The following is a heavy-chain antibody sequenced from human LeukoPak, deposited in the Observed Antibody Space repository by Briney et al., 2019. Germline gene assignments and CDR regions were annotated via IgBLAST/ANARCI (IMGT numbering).Heavy chain of an antibody. V-gene: IGHV3-9*01. CDR3: AKVGAVAGDYFDY. D-gene: IGHD6-19*01. Sequence: PGGSLRLSCAASGFTFDDYAMRWVRQAPGKGLEWVSGISWNSGSIDYADSVKGRFTISRDNAKTSLYLQMNSLRAEDTALYYCAKVGAVAGDYFDYWGQGTLVTVSS. CDR2: ISWNSGSI. J-gene: IGHJ4*02. CDR1: GFTFDDYA.